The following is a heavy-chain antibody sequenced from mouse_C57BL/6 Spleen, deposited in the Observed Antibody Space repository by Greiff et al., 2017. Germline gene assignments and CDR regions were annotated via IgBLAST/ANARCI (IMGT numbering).Heavy chain of an antibody. Sequence: EVMLVESGAGLVKPGGSLKLSCAASGYTFTSYSMSWVRQTPGKSLEWFESISAAGSYTNYTENVKGRFTITRDKAKNNLYLQMSHLKSEDTAMYYCARASAGAHFAYWGQGTLVTVSA. J-gene: IGHJ3*01. CDR3: ARASAGAHFAY. CDR1: GYTFTSYS. CDR2: ISAAGSYT. V-gene: IGHV5-4*03.